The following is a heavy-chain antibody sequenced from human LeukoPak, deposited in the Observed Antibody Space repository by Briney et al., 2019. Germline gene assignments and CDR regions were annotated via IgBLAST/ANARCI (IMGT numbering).Heavy chain of an antibody. V-gene: IGHV4-59*01. CDR2: IYYSGST. Sequence: PSETLSLTCTVSGGSISSYYWSWIRQPPGKGLEWIGYIYYSGSTNYNPSLKSRVTISVDTSKNQFSLKLSSVTAADTAVYYCAREGSGALFDIWGQGTMVTVSS. D-gene: IGHD2-15*01. CDR1: GGSISSYY. J-gene: IGHJ3*02. CDR3: AREGSGALFDI.